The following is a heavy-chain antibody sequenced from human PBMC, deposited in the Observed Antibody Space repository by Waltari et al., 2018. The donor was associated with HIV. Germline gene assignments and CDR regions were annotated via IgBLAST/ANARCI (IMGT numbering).Heavy chain of an antibody. D-gene: IGHD2-15*01. V-gene: IGHV3-7*01. CDR1: GFTCRTYW. CDR2: IKQDGSEK. J-gene: IGHJ3*02. Sequence: EVQLVESGGGLVRPGGSRRLPCAASGFTCRTYWLSGVRQATGKGLEWVANIKQDGSEKYYVDSVKGRFTISRDNAKNSLYLQMNSLRAEDTTVYYCARMIVVVVAATGAFESWGQGTMVTVSS. CDR3: ARMIVVVVAATGAFES.